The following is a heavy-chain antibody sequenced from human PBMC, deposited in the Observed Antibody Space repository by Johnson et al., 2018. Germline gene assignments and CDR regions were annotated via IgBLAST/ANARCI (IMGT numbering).Heavy chain of an antibody. CDR3: TKVQQTPTIRSRDAFDI. Sequence: QVQLVESGGGVVQPGGSLRLSCAASGFTFSDYAMHWVRLAPGKGLEWVAVISFDGVIQYYADSVKGRFTISRDNSKNTLFLQMTSLRADDMAVYYCTKVQQTPTIRSRDAFDIWGQGTMVTVSS. J-gene: IGHJ3*02. CDR2: ISFDGVIQ. V-gene: IGHV3-30*18. CDR1: GFTFSDYA. D-gene: IGHD5-24*01.